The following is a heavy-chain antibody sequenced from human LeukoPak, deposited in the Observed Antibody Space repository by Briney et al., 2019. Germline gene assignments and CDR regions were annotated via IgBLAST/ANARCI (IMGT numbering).Heavy chain of an antibody. V-gene: IGHV3-23*01. CDR2: ISGSGATT. D-gene: IGHD3-10*01. CDR1: GFTFSTYA. J-gene: IGHJ3*02. CDR3: AKSVGIIRRGAFDI. Sequence: GGSLRLSCADSGFTFSTYAMSWVRQAPGKGLEWVSGISGSGATTYYADSAKGRFTISRDNSKNTLYVQMNSLRAEDTAVYYCAKSVGIIRRGAFDIWGQGTMVTVSS.